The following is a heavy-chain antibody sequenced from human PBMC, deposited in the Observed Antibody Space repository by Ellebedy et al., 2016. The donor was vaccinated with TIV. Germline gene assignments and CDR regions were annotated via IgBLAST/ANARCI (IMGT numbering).Heavy chain of an antibody. CDR1: GYTFTSYG. D-gene: IGHD1-26*01. CDR3: ARVSGSYYKSSSSAYFDY. Sequence: AASVKVSCKASGYTFTSYGINWVRQAPGQGLEWMGWISAYNGNTNYAQNIQGRVTMTTDTSTSTAFMDLRSLRSDDTAVYYCARVSGSYYKSSSSAYFDYWGQGTLVTVSS. CDR2: ISAYNGNT. J-gene: IGHJ4*02. V-gene: IGHV1-18*01.